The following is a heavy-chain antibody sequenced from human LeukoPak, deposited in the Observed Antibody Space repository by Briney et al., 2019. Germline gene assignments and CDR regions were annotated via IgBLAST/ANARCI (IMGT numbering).Heavy chain of an antibody. Sequence: GGSLRLSCAASGFSFSSYGMHWVRQAPGKGLEWVAVIPYDGSNTYYADSVKGRFTISRDNAKNSLYLQMNSLRAEDTALYYCAKDISENIVATIGHFDYWGQGTLVTVSS. J-gene: IGHJ4*02. D-gene: IGHD5-12*01. CDR3: AKDISENIVATIGHFDY. CDR1: GFSFSSYG. CDR2: IPYDGSNT. V-gene: IGHV3-30*18.